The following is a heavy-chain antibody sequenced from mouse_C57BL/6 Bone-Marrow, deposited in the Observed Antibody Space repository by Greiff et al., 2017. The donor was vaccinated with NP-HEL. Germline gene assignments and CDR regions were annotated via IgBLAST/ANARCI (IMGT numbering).Heavy chain of an antibody. CDR3: ARGRIYYDYCLDY. D-gene: IGHD2-4*01. V-gene: IGHV1-55*01. Sequence: QVQLQQPGAELVKPGASVKMSCKASGYTFTSYWITWVKQRPGQGLEWIGVIYPGSGSTNYNEKFKSKATLTVDTSSSTAYMQLSSLTSEDSAVYYCARGRIYYDYCLDYWGQGTTLTVSS. CDR2: IYPGSGST. CDR1: GYTFTSYW. J-gene: IGHJ2*01.